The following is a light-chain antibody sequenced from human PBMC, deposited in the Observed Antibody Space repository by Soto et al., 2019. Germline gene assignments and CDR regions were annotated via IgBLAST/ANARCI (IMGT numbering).Light chain of an antibody. CDR3: CSYAGSSLFAL. J-gene: IGLJ2*01. V-gene: IGLV2-23*02. Sequence: QSVLTQPASVSGSPGQSITISCTGTSSDVGRYNLVSWYQHRPGQAPKLMIYGDTQRPLGVSNRFSGSKSGNTASLTISGLEAEDEADYYCCSYAGSSLFALFGGGTKLTVL. CDR2: GDT. CDR1: SSDVGRYNL.